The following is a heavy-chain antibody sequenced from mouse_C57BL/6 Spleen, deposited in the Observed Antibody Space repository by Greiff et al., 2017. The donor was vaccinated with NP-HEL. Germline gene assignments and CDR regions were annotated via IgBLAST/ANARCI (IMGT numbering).Heavy chain of an antibody. CDR2: LNPGSGGT. CDR3: ARERLHAMDY. CDR1: GYAFTNYL. J-gene: IGHJ4*01. Sequence: VQLQQSGAELVRPGTSVKVSCKASGYAFTNYLIEWVKQRPGQGLEWIGVLNPGSGGTTYNEKFKGKATLTADKSSSTAYMQLSSLTSEDSAVYFCARERLHAMDYWGQGTSVTVSS. V-gene: IGHV1-54*01.